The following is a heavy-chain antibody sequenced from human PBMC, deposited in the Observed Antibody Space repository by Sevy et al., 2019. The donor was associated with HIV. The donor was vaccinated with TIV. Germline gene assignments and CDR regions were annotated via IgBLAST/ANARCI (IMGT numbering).Heavy chain of an antibody. CDR1: GFTFSSYG. Sequence: GGSRRLSCAASGFTFSSYGMHWVRQAPGKGLEWVAVIWYDGSNKYYADSVKGRFTISRDNSKNTLYLQMNSLRAEDTAVYYCAKDAAAAGTPHYWGQGTLVTVSS. CDR3: AKDAAAAGTPHY. CDR2: IWYDGSNK. V-gene: IGHV3-33*06. D-gene: IGHD6-13*01. J-gene: IGHJ4*02.